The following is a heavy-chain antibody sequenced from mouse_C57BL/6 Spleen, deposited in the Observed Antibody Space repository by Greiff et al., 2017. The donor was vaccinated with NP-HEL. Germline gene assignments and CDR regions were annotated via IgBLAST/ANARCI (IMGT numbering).Heavy chain of an antibody. V-gene: IGHV5-16*01. J-gene: IGHJ1*03. Sequence: EVMLVESEGGLVQPGSSMKLSCTASGFTFSDYYMAWVRQVPEKGLEWVANINYDGSSTYYLDSLKSRFIISRDNAKNILYLQMSSLKSEDTATYYCARGAYGSSHWYFDVWGTGTTVTVSS. CDR1: GFTFSDYY. CDR3: ARGAYGSSHWYFDV. CDR2: INYDGSST. D-gene: IGHD1-1*01.